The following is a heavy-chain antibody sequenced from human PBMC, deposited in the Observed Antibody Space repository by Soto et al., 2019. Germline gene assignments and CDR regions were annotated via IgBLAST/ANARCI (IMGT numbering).Heavy chain of an antibody. CDR2: IYYSGST. CDR1: GGSISSGGYY. V-gene: IGHV4-31*03. Sequence: QVQLQESGPGLVKPSQTLSLTYTVSGGSISSGGYYWSWIRQHPGKGLEWIGYIYYSGSTYYNPSLKSRVTISVDTSKNQFSLKLSSVTAADTAVYYCASRGYSGYGLFDYWGQGTLVTVSS. J-gene: IGHJ4*02. CDR3: ASRGYSGYGLFDY. D-gene: IGHD5-12*01.